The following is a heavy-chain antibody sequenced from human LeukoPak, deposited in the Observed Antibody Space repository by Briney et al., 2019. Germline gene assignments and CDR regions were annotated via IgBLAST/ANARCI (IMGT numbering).Heavy chain of an antibody. Sequence: SQTLSLTCGVSGASVSSIGYSWSWIRQPPGRGLEWIGYIYQSGSTSYNPSLQSRVTISIDRSKNQFSLNLSSVTAADTAVYYCARNSYYYSSSEGAFDIWGQGTMVTVSS. D-gene: IGHD3-22*01. V-gene: IGHV4-30-2*01. CDR2: IYQSGST. CDR1: GASVSSIGYS. CDR3: ARNSYYYSSSEGAFDI. J-gene: IGHJ3*02.